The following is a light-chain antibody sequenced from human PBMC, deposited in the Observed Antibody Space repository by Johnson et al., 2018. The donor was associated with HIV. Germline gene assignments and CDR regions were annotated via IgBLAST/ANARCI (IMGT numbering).Light chain of an antibody. J-gene: IGLJ1*01. Sequence: QSVLTQPPLVSAAPGQKVTISCSGSSSNIGNNYVSWYQQLPETAPKLLIYENNKRPSGIPDRFSGSKSGTSATLGITGLTTGDEADYYCGTWDSSLSAGVFGTGTKVTVL. CDR3: GTWDSSLSAGV. CDR2: ENN. CDR1: SSNIGNNY. V-gene: IGLV1-51*02.